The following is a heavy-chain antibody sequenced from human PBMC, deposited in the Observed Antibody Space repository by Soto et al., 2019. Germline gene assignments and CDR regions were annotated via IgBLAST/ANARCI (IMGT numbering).Heavy chain of an antibody. CDR1: GFRFRSYG. Sequence: PVGSLRLSCEGSGFRFRSYGKQWVRQETGKGLEWLGLIWNDGSHAYYPYSLNGRFTISRDNSKNTLFLQVSNLRAQDTAVYFCARDQTNSGDYSDSWGQGTLFTVSS. J-gene: IGHJ4*02. V-gene: IGHV3-33*01. CDR2: IWNDGSHA. D-gene: IGHD2-21*01. CDR3: ARDQTNSGDYSDS.